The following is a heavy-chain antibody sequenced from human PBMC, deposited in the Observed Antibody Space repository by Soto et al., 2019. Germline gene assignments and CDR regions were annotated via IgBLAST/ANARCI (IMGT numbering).Heavy chain of an antibody. V-gene: IGHV1-18*01. CDR3: ASDAPPFGY. CDR1: GYTFTSYG. D-gene: IGHD3-10*01. J-gene: IGHJ4*02. CDR2: ISAYNGNT. Sequence: QVQLVQSGAEVKKPGASVKVSCKASGYTFTSYGISWVRQAPGQGLEGMGWISAYNGNTNYPQKLQGRATMTTDTSTPTASMELRSLRAADTAVYDCASDAPPFGYWGQGTLVTVSS.